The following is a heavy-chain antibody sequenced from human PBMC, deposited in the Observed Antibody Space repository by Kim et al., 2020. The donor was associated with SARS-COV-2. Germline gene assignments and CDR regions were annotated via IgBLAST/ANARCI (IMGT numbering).Heavy chain of an antibody. CDR3: AKDNPSSAMAGTKYYYYYGMDV. CDR2: ISGSGGST. Sequence: GGSLRLSCAASGFTFSSYAMSWVRQAPGKGLEWVSAISGSGGSTYYADSVKGRFTISRDNSKNTLYLQMNSLRAEDTAVYYCAKDNPSSAMAGTKYYYYYGMDVWGQGTTVTVSS. J-gene: IGHJ6*02. V-gene: IGHV3-23*01. CDR1: GFTFSSYA. D-gene: IGHD5-18*01.